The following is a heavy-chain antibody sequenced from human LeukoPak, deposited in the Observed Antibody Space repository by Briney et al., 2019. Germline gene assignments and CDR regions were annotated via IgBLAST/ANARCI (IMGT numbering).Heavy chain of an antibody. Sequence: ASVKVSCKVSGYTFTDYYMHWVQQAPGKGLEWMGLVDPEDGETIYAEKFQGRVTITADTSTDTAYMELSSLRSEDTAVYYCATDPEELLLGYWPQNTLVTVSS. J-gene: IGHJ1*01. CDR2: VDPEDGET. CDR1: GYTFTDYY. D-gene: IGHD2-2*01. CDR3: ATDPEELLLGY. V-gene: IGHV1-69-2*01.